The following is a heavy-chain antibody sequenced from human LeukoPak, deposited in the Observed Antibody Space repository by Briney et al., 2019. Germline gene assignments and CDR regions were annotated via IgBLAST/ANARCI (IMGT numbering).Heavy chain of an antibody. V-gene: IGHV3-33*06. CDR1: GFTFSSYG. CDR2: IWYDGSNK. Sequence: GGSLRLSCAASGFTFSSYGMHWVRQAPGKGLEWVAVIWYDGSNKYYADSVKGRFTISRDNSKNTLYLQMNSLRAEDTAVYYCAKDVCCSGCYGNSGPLFAFDIWGQGTMVTVSS. D-gene: IGHD6-19*01. CDR3: AKDVCCSGCYGNSGPLFAFDI. J-gene: IGHJ3*02.